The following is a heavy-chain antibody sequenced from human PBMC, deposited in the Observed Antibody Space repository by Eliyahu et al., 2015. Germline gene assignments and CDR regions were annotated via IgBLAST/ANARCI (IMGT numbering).Heavy chain of an antibody. J-gene: IGHJ4*02. V-gene: IGHV3-30*01. Sequence: QVQLVESGGGVVQPGRSLRLSCAASGFXFXSHAMPWVRQAPGKGLEWVAVISYDGSNKYYADSVKGRFTISRDNSKNTLYLQMNSLRAEDTAVYYCARGGKYGDYFGEDFDYWGQGTLVTVSS. CDR1: GFXFXSHA. CDR2: ISYDGSNK. D-gene: IGHD4-17*01. CDR3: ARGGKYGDYFGEDFDY.